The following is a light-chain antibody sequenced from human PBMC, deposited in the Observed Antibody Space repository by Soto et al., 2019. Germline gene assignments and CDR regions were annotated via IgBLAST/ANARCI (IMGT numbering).Light chain of an antibody. Sequence: DIQLTQSPSFLSASVGDRVTVTCRASQTINDYLAWFQKKEGKAPELLIYPASTLQGGVPSRFSGSGSGTDFTLTISSLQPEDFATYYCQQSYSTPRTFGQGTKVEIK. CDR3: QQSYSTPRT. CDR1: QTINDY. V-gene: IGKV1-39*01. CDR2: PAS. J-gene: IGKJ1*01.